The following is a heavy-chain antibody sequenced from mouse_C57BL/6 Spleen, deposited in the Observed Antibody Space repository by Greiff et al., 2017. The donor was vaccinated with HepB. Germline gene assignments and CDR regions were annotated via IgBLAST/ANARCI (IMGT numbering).Heavy chain of an antibody. J-gene: IGHJ4*01. D-gene: IGHD6-1*01. CDR2: IYPRSGNT. Sequence: VQLVESGAELARPGASVKLSCKASGYTFTSYGISWVKQRTGQGLEWIGEIYPRSGNTYYNEKFKGKATLTADKSSSTAYMELRSLTSEDSAVYFCAPPLGDYAMDYWGQGTSVTVSS. CDR3: APPLGDYAMDY. V-gene: IGHV1-81*01. CDR1: GYTFTSYG.